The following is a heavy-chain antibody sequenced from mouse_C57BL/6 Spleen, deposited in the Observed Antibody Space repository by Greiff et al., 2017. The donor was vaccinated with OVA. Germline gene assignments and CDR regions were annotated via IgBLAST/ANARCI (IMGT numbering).Heavy chain of an antibody. Sequence: EVKLVESGGGLVKPGGSLKLSCAASGFTFSSYAMSRVRQTPEKRLEWVATISDGGSYTYYPDNVKGRFTISRDNAKNNLYLQMSHLKSEDTAMYYCARALTSLDYWGQGTTLTVSS. D-gene: IGHD4-1*01. J-gene: IGHJ2*01. CDR3: ARALTSLDY. CDR1: GFTFSSYA. V-gene: IGHV5-4*03. CDR2: ISDGGSYT.